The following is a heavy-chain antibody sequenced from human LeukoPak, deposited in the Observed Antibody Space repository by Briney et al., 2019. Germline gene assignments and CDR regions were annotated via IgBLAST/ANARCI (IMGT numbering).Heavy chain of an antibody. CDR3: ARHCSGGSCYTRVDP. CDR1: GGSISNYY. J-gene: IGHJ5*02. V-gene: IGHV4-59*01. Sequence: PSETLSLTCTVSGGSISNYYWSWIRQPPGKGLEWIAYINYSGSTNYNPSLKSRVTISVDTSKNHFSLTLSSVTAADTAVYYCARHCSGGSCYTRVDPWGQGTLVTVSS. CDR2: INYSGST. D-gene: IGHD2-15*01.